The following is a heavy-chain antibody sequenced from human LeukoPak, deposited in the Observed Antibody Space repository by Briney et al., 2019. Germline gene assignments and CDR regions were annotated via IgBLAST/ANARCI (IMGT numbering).Heavy chain of an antibody. CDR3: ARTRNYYDSRGRGWFGP. Sequence: PSETLSLTCAVYGGSFSGYYWSWIRQPPGKGLEWIGEINHSGSTNDNPSLKSRVTISVDTSKNQFSLKLSSETAADTAVYYCARTRNYYDSRGRGWFGPWGQGTLVTASS. CDR1: GGSFSGYY. D-gene: IGHD3-22*01. CDR2: INHSGST. V-gene: IGHV4-34*01. J-gene: IGHJ5*02.